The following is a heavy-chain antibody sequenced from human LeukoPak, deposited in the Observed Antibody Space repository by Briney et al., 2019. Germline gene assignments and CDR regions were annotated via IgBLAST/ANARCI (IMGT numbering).Heavy chain of an antibody. V-gene: IGHV1-18*01. Sequence: ASVKVSCKAPGYTFINYGLSWMRQAPGQGLEWMGWISGYNGKTKYAQRLQGRVTMTRDTSISTAYMELSRLRSDDTAVYYCANPRSALNAFDIWGQGTMVTVSS. CDR2: ISGYNGKT. CDR3: ANPRSALNAFDI. J-gene: IGHJ3*02. CDR1: GYTFINYG.